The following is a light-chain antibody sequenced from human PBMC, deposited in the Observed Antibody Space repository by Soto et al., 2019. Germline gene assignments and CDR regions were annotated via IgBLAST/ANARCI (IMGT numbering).Light chain of an antibody. J-gene: IGKJ1*01. CDR2: AAS. V-gene: IGKV1-39*01. CDR1: QSIGSR. CDR3: QQSYSTPT. Sequence: DIQMTQSPSSLSASVGDRVTISCRAGQSIGSRLNWYQQKPGKAPELLIYAASSLQSGVPSRFSGTGSETDFTLTISSLQPEDFTTYYCQQSYSTPTFGQGSKVEIK.